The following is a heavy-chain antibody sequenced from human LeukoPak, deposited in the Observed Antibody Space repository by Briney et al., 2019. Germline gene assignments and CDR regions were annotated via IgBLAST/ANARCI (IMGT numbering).Heavy chain of an antibody. CDR1: GITLSNYG. CDR3: ARRGVVIRVILVVFRKEAFYFDS. D-gene: IGHD3-22*01. J-gene: IGHJ4*02. CDR2: ISDSGGST. V-gene: IGHV3-23*01. Sequence: GGSLRLSCAVSGITLSNYGMSWVRQAPGKGLEWVAGISDSGGSTNYADSVKGRFTISRDNPKNTLYLQMNSLRAEDTAVYFCARRGVVIRVILVVFRKEAFYFDSWGQGALVTVSS.